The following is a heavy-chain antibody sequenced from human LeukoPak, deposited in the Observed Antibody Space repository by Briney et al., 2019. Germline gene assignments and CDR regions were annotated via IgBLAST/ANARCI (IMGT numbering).Heavy chain of an antibody. CDR3: ASFRWGVGFEY. J-gene: IGHJ4*02. CDR1: GESFSGYY. CDR2: INHSGST. Sequence: SETLSLTCAVYGESFSGYYWTCIRQPPGKGLEWIGEINHSGSTNYSPSLKSRVTISVDTSKNQFSLKLNSVTAADPAVYYCASFRWGVGFEYWGQGTLVTVSS. D-gene: IGHD3-16*01. V-gene: IGHV4-34*01.